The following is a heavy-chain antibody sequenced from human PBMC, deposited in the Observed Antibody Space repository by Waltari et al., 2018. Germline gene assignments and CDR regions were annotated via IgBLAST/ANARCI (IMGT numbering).Heavy chain of an antibody. D-gene: IGHD1-7*01. CDR3: ARASGSTPWRYGLDV. J-gene: IGHJ6*02. CDR2: INPRTGDA. V-gene: IGHV1-2*04. Sequence: QVRLAQSRSQVKKPGASIKVSCQPSGSTFIHHYISWVRQARGRGLEWMGWINPRTGDAYYAQNFQDWFTMTRDTSISTAYMEVRRLTSDDTGVYYCARASGSTPWRYGLDVWGQGTTVTAS. CDR1: GSTFIHHY.